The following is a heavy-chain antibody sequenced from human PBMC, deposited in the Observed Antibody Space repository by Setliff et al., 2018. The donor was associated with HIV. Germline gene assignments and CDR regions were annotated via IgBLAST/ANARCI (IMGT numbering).Heavy chain of an antibody. V-gene: IGHV4-61*02. J-gene: IGHJ4*02. CDR1: GDSISSGNYY. D-gene: IGHD3-3*01. CDR3: ARHGDYNFWSGYYFDF. CDR2: IYSTGST. Sequence: SETLSLTCTFSGDSISSGNYYWSWIRQPAGKGLEWIGRIYSTGSTNYNPSLKSRGTISVDTSKNQFSLKLNSVTAADTAVYYCARHGDYNFWSGYYFDFWGQGTLVTVSS.